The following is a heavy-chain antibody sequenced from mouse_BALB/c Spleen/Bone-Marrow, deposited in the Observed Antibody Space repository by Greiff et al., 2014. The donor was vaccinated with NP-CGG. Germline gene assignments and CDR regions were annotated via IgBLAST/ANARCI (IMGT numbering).Heavy chain of an antibody. D-gene: IGHD2-1*01. CDR1: GFSLTSYG. Sequence: VQVVESGPRLAAPSLSLSITCTVSGFSLTSYGVHWVRQPPGKGLEWLGVIWAGGSTNYNSALMSRLSISKDNSKSQVFLKMNSLQTDDTAMNYWARDNGTLFAYTGQGTLIAVPA. V-gene: IGHV2-9*02. J-gene: IGHJ3*01. CDR3: ARDNGTLFAY. CDR2: IWAGGST.